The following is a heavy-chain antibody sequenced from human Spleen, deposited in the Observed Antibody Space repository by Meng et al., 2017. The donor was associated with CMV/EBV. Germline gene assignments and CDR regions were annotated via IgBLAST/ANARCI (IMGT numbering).Heavy chain of an antibody. CDR1: GGSISRSSFY. D-gene: IGHD2-21*01. CDR2: VFQSGYT. V-gene: IGHV4-39*07. Sequence: GSLRLSCTVSGGSISRSSFYWGWIRQPPGKGLEFIGNVFQSGYTYYNPSLKSRVSISVDTSKNQFSLKLTSVTAADTALYFCARLHCGGDCYPPSLWGRGTLVTVSS. J-gene: IGHJ2*01. CDR3: ARLHCGGDCYPPSL.